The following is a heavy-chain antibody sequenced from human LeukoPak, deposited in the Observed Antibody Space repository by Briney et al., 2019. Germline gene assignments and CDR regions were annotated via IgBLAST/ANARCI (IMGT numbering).Heavy chain of an antibody. D-gene: IGHD6-19*01. CDR3: ARQVVAVAGTGYFDY. V-gene: IGHV4-59*08. CDR1: GGSISSYY. Sequence: NPSETLSLTCTVSGGSISSYYWSWIRQPPGKGLECIGYIYYSGSTSYSPSLKSRVTISVDTSKNQFSLKLNSVTAAYTAVYFCARQVVAVAGTGYFDYWGQGTLVTVSS. J-gene: IGHJ4*02. CDR2: IYYSGST.